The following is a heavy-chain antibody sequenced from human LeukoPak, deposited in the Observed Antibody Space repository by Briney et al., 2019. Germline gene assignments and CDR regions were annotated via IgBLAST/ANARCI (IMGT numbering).Heavy chain of an antibody. CDR3: ARDLPDYDFWSGSGGYYFDY. CDR2: INPSGGST. CDR1: GYXFTSYY. V-gene: IGHV1-46*01. J-gene: IGHJ4*02. Sequence: GASVKVSCTASGYXFTSYYIHWVRQAPGQGLEWMGIINPSGGSTSYAQKFQGRVTMTRDTSTSTVYMELSSLRSEDTAVYYCARDLPDYDFWSGSGGYYFDYWGQGTLVTVSS. D-gene: IGHD3-3*01.